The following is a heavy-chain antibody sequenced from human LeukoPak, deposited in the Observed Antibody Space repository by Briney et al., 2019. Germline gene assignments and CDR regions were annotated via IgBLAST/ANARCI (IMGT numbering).Heavy chain of an antibody. V-gene: IGHV3-21*01. D-gene: IGHD2-15*01. CDR2: ISSSSSYI. CDR3: ARTGVVVAALERGVANWFDP. J-gene: IGHJ5*02. CDR1: GFTFSSYS. Sequence: GGSLRLSCAASGFTFSSYSINWVRQAPGKGLEWVSSISSSSSYIYYADSVKGRFTISRDNAKNSLYLQMNSLRVEDTAVYYCARTGVVVAALERGVANWFDPWGQGTLVTVSS.